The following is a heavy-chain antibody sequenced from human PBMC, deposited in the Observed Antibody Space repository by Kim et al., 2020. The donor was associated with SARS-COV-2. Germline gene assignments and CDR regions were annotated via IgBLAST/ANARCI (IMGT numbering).Heavy chain of an antibody. J-gene: IGHJ1*01. CDR3: ASGRWVLPY. CDR1: GGSISNYY. Sequence: SETLSLTCTVSGGSISNYYWSWIRQPPGKGLEWIGYIYYSGSTNYNPSLKSRVTISVDTSNNQVSLTLSSVTAADTAVYYCASGRWVLPYCGQGTLVTVS. D-gene: IGHD3-22*01. CDR2: IYYSGST. V-gene: IGHV4-59*01.